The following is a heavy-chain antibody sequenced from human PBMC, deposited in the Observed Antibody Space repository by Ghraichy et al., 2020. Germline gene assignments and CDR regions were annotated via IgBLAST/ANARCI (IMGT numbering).Heavy chain of an antibody. J-gene: IGHJ4*02. CDR1: GFTFRSYW. V-gene: IGHV3-7*01. CDR3: TRDSNWGSDC. D-gene: IGHD7-27*01. Sequence: GGSLRLSCAPSGFTFRSYWMSWVRQAPGKGLEWVANIKEDGSEKYYVDSVKGRFTISRDNAKNSLYLQMNSLRAEDTAIYYCTRDSNWGSDCWGQGTLVTVSS. CDR2: IKEDGSEK.